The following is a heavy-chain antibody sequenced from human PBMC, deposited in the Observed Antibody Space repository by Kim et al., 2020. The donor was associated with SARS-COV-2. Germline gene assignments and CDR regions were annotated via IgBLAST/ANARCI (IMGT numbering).Heavy chain of an antibody. CDR2: GST. Sequence: GSTNSNPSLQSRVTISVDTSKNQFSLKLSSVTAADTAVYYCARGPIGFDYWGQGTLVTVSS. D-gene: IGHD1-26*01. J-gene: IGHJ4*02. V-gene: IGHV4-34*01. CDR3: ARGPIGFDY.